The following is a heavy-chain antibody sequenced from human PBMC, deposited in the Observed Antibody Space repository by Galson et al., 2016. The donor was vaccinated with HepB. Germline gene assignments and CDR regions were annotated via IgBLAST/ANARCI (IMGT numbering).Heavy chain of an antibody. J-gene: IGHJ4*02. V-gene: IGHV3-23*01. D-gene: IGHD1-26*01. CDR1: GFTFSSYA. Sequence: SLRLSCAVSGFTFSSYAMNWVRQAPGKGLEWVSDISHSGDSIYYADSVKGRFTISRDDSKNTLYLQMNSLRPEGTAVYYCARGRVGATPADYWGQGTLVTVSS. CDR2: ISHSGDSI. CDR3: ARGRVGATPADY.